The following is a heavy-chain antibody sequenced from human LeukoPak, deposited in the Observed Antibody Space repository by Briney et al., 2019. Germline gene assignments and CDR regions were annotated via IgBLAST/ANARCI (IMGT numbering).Heavy chain of an antibody. Sequence: GGSLRLSCEASGFSFSAAWMTWVRQAPGKGLEWVATVKNDGSDKYYVDSVKGRFTLSRDNAKNSVYLQMNSLRVEDTAVYYCVNLGYSDGGQGTLVTVSS. CDR2: VKNDGSDK. D-gene: IGHD5-12*01. J-gene: IGHJ4*02. CDR1: GFSFSAAW. V-gene: IGHV3-7*01. CDR3: VNLGYSD.